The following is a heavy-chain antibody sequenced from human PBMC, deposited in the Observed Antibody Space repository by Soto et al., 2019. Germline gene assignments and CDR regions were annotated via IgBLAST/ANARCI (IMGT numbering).Heavy chain of an antibody. CDR1: SGSITSSNW. D-gene: IGHD5-12*01. CDR3: ARNRYDGYDFDS. V-gene: IGHV4-4*02. CDR2: AAHNGYS. J-gene: IGHJ4*02. Sequence: QVQLQESGPGLLKPSGTLSLTCTVSSGSITSSNWWSWVRQPPGKGLEWIGEAAHNGYSHPTSTLKSRVTVSIDKSRNQFSLRLTSATAADTAVYYCARNRYDGYDFDSWGQGTLVAGSS.